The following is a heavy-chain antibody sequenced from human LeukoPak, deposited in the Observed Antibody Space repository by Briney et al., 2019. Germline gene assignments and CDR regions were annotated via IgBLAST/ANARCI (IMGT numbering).Heavy chain of an antibody. Sequence: GGSLRLSCAASGFTFSSYCMHWVRQAPGKGLVWASRINSDGSSTSYADSVKGRFTISRDNAKNTLYLQMNSLRAEDTAVYYCARILPGIAAAGFDYWGQGTLVTVSS. CDR1: GFTFSSYC. J-gene: IGHJ4*02. D-gene: IGHD6-13*01. CDR3: ARILPGIAAAGFDY. V-gene: IGHV3-74*01. CDR2: INSDGSST.